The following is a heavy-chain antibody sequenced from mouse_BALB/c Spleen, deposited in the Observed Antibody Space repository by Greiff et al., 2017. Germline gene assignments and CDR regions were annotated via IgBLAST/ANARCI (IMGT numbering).Heavy chain of an antibody. CDR1: GYTFTSYW. V-gene: IGHV1S127*01. D-gene: IGHD1-1*01. CDR3: TRIDYYYGSRAWFAY. J-gene: IGHJ3*01. Sequence: QVQLKQPGAELVKPGASVKMSCKASGYTFTSYWMHWVKQRPGQGLEWIGVIDPSDSYTSYNQKFKGKATLTVDTSSSTAYMQLSSLTSEDSAVYYCTRIDYYYGSRAWFAYWGQGTLVTVSA. CDR2: IDPSDSYT.